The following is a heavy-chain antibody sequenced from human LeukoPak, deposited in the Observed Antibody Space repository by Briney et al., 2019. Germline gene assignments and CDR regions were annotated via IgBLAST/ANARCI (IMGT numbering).Heavy chain of an antibody. Sequence: GGSLRLSCAASGFTFSNYNMNWVRQAPGKGLEWVSSVSRSSSYIYYADSLKGRFTISRDNAKNSLYLQMNSLRAEDTAVYYCARVLGNYHYYGMDVWGQGTTVTVSS. D-gene: IGHD2-8*02. CDR2: VSRSSSYI. CDR1: GFTFSNYN. J-gene: IGHJ6*02. CDR3: ARVLGNYHYYGMDV. V-gene: IGHV3-21*01.